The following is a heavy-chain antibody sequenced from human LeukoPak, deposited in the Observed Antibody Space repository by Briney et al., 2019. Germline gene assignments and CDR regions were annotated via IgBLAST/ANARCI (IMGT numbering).Heavy chain of an antibody. D-gene: IGHD3-22*01. CDR3: AKWRQDYYDSSTYYYDGFDI. V-gene: IGHV3-30*18. J-gene: IGHJ3*02. CDR1: GFTFSSYG. CDR2: ISYDGSNK. Sequence: PGRSLRLSCAASGFTFSSYGMHWVRQAPGKGLEWVAVISYDGSNKNYADSVKGRFTISRDNSKNTLYLQMNSLRAEDTAVYYRAKWRQDYYDSSTYYYDGFDIWGQGTRVTVSS.